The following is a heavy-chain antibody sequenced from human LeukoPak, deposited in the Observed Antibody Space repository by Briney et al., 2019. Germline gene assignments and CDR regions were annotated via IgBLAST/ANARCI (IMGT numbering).Heavy chain of an antibody. CDR2: IYYSGST. V-gene: IGHV4-59*01. J-gene: IGHJ3*02. Sequence: SETLSLTCTVSGGSMSSFYWNWIRLPPGKGLELIGYIYYSGSTNYNPSLKSRVTISVDTSKNQFSLKLSSVTAADTAVYYCARVPLAAGFAFDIWGQGTMVTVSS. CDR1: GGSMSSFY. D-gene: IGHD6-25*01. CDR3: ARVPLAAGFAFDI.